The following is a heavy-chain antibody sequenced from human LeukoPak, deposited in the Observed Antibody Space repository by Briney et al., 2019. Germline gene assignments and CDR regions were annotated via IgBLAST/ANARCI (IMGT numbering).Heavy chain of an antibody. D-gene: IGHD1-1*01. J-gene: IGHJ4*02. CDR3: ARDPGFVITGTYFDF. CDR2: ISAYNGNT. Sequence: ASVKVSCKASGYTFTNYGVTWVRQAPGQGLEWRGWISAYNGNTNYAQNRQGRVTMTTDTSTTTAYMVLRNLRSDDTAVYYCARDPGFVITGTYFDFWGQGTLVTVSS. CDR1: GYTFTNYG. V-gene: IGHV1-18*01.